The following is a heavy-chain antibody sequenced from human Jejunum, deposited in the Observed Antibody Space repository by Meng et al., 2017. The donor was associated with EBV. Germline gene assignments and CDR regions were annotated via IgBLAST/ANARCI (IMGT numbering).Heavy chain of an antibody. V-gene: IGHV3-48*04. CDR3: AREMSTITCFDY. CDR2: ISSRSSTI. D-gene: IGHD5-24*01. J-gene: IGHJ4*02. Sequence: EMQLAESGGGVVRPGGSLRLSCVASGFTLEDYGMNWVRQVPGKGLEWVSYISSRSSTIYYADSVKGRFTISRDNAHNSLYLQMNSLRAEDTAVYYCAREMSTITCFDYWGQGTLVTVSS. CDR1: GFTLEDYG.